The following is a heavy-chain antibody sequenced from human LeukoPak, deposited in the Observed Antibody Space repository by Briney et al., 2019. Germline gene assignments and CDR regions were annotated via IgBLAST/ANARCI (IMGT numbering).Heavy chain of an antibody. Sequence: GGSLRLSCAASGFTFSSYAMSWVRQAAGKGLGWVSAISGSGGSTYYADSVKGRFTISRDNSKNTLYLQMNSLRAEDTAVYYCAKSRSGWLQSEEDYWGQGTLVTVSS. CDR2: ISGSGGST. V-gene: IGHV3-23*01. CDR1: GFTFSSYA. CDR3: AKSRSGWLQSEEDY. D-gene: IGHD5-24*01. J-gene: IGHJ4*02.